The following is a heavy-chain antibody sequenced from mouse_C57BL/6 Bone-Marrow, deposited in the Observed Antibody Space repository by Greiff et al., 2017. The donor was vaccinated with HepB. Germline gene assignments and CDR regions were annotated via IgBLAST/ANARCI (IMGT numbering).Heavy chain of an antibody. J-gene: IGHJ2*01. D-gene: IGHD1-1*01. V-gene: IGHV1-53*01. Sequence: VQLQQSGPELVKPGASVKLSCKASGYTFTSYWMHWVKQRPGQGLEWIGNINPSNGGTNYNEKFKSKATLTVDKSSSTAYMQLSSLTSEDSAVYYCANGGSSLYYFDYWGQGTTLTVSS. CDR3: ANGGSSLYYFDY. CDR2: INPSNGGT. CDR1: GYTFTSYW.